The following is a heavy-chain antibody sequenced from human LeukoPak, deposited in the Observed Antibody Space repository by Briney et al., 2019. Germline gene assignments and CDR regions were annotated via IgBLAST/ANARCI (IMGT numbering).Heavy chain of an antibody. CDR2: IQYDGSEI. CDR3: ARESGAAKIGQMLNC. CDR1: GLLFSTFG. D-gene: IGHD2-21*01. J-gene: IGHJ4*02. V-gene: IGHV3-30*02. Sequence: GGPLRLSCAASGLLFSTFGMRCVRQAPGKALEWVAFIQYDGSEIYYADSLKGRYTISRDNYKNTLYPQMKSLRPEDAAVFYCARESGAAKIGQMLNCGGQGSLVTVSS.